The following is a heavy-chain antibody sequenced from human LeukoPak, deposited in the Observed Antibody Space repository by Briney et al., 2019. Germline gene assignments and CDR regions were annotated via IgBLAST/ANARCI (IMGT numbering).Heavy chain of an antibody. CDR3: ARGHYYDSSGYYPDHYDY. V-gene: IGHV1-46*01. D-gene: IGHD3-22*01. J-gene: IGHJ4*02. CDR1: GYTFTSYY. CDR2: INPSGGST. Sequence: ASVKVSCKASGYTFTSYYMHWVRQAPGQGLEWMGIINPSGGSTSYAQKFQGRVTMTRDTSTSTVYMELSSLRSEDAAVYYCARGHYYDSSGYYPDHYDYWGQGTLVTVSS.